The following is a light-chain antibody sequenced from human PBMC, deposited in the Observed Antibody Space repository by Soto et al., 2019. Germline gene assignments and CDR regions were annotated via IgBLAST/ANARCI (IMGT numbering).Light chain of an antibody. CDR2: LEGSGSY. J-gene: IGLJ3*02. CDR3: ETWDSNSWV. CDR1: SGHSTYI. V-gene: IGLV4-60*02. Sequence: QSVLTHSSSASASLGSSVKFTCTLSSGHSTYIIAWHQQQPGKAPRSLMKLEGSGSYNKGSGVPDRFSGSSSGADRYLTISILQCEDEADYYCETWDSNSWVFGGGTKLTVL.